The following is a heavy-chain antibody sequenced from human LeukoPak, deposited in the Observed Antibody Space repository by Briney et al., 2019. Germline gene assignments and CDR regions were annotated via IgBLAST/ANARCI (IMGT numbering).Heavy chain of an antibody. CDR2: IHHSGST. CDR1: GGSFSEYY. D-gene: IGHD4-17*01. Sequence: SETLSLTCAVYGGSFSEYYWNWIRQPPGKGLEWIGEIHHSGSTNYNPSLKSRVTISVDTSKNQFSLKLSSVTAADTAVYYCAGYGDYDAPSVDYWGQGTLVTVSS. V-gene: IGHV4-34*01. J-gene: IGHJ4*02. CDR3: AGYGDYDAPSVDY.